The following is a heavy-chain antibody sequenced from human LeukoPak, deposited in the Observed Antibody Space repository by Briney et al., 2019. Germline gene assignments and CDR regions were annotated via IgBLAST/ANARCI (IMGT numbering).Heavy chain of an antibody. CDR1: GGSISSGGYY. CDR3: ARSRIQLWNSPFDY. J-gene: IGHJ4*02. CDR2: IYYSGST. D-gene: IGHD5-18*01. Sequence: KPSETLSLTCTVSGGSISSGGYYWSWIRQHPGKGLEWIGYIYYSGSTYYNPSLKSRVTISVGTSKNQFSLKLSSVTAADTGVYYCARSRIQLWNSPFDYWGQGTLVTASS. V-gene: IGHV4-31*03.